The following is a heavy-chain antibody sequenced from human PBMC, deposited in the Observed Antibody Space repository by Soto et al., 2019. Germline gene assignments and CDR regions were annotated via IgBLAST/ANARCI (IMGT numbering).Heavy chain of an antibody. Sequence: QVQLQESGPGLVKPSGTLSLTCAVSGGSISSHNWWSWVRQPPGKGLEWIGEIYHSGSTNYNPSLKSRVPISVDKSKNQFSLKLSSVTAADTALYYCARVPWGVVVTAGPDIWGQGTMVTVSS. CDR2: IYHSGST. J-gene: IGHJ3*02. D-gene: IGHD2-21*02. CDR3: ARVPWGVVVTAGPDI. V-gene: IGHV4-4*02. CDR1: GGSISSHNW.